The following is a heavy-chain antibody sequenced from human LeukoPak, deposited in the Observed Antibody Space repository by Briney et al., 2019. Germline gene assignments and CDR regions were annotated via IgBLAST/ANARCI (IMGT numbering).Heavy chain of an antibody. CDR3: AGEPFGGTVFDY. V-gene: IGHV3-21*01. CDR2: ISSSSSYI. CDR1: GFTFSSYS. J-gene: IGHJ4*02. D-gene: IGHD4-17*01. Sequence: GGSLRLSCAASGFTFSSYSMNWVRQAPGKGLEWVSSISSSSSYIYYADSVKGRFTISRDNAKNSLYLQMNSLRAEDTAVYYCAGEPFGGTVFDYWGQGTLVTVSS.